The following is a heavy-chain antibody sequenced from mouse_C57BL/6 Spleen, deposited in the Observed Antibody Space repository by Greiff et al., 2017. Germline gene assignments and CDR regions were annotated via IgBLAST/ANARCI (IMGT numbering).Heavy chain of an antibody. Sequence: VQLQQSGGGLVKPGGSLKLSCAASGFTFSDYGMHWVRQAPEKGLEWVAYISSGSSTIYYADTVKGRFTISRDNAKNTLFLQMTSLRSEDTAMYYCARSFYYYGSSDGAWFAYWGQGTLVTVSA. CDR1: GFTFSDYG. V-gene: IGHV5-17*01. D-gene: IGHD1-1*01. CDR3: ARSFYYYGSSDGAWFAY. J-gene: IGHJ3*01. CDR2: ISSGSSTI.